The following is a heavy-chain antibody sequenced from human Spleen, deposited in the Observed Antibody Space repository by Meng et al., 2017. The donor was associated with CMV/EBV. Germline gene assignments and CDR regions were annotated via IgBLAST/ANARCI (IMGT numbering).Heavy chain of an antibody. CDR1: GFTFIDSA. Sequence: GESLKISCATSGFTFIDSAIHWVRQAPGRGLEWVAVMSYDGNNKFYGGSVKGRFAISRDNSKNTVYLQMNSLRAEDTAVYYCAKEEGYYYDSNGYYFDYWGRGTLVTVSS. CDR2: MSYDGNNK. V-gene: IGHV3-30*09. J-gene: IGHJ4*02. D-gene: IGHD3-22*01. CDR3: AKEEGYYYDSNGYYFDY.